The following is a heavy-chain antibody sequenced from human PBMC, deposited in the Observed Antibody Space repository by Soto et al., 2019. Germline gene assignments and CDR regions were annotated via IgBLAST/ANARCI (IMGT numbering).Heavy chain of an antibody. CDR2: IYYSGNT. Sequence: WETLSLTCTVSGGSISSYYWNWIRQPPGKGLEWIGYIYYSGNTKYNPSLKSRVTISVDTSKNQFSLKLSSVTAADTAVYYCASFYDRSGYYSFDHWGQGTPVTVSS. D-gene: IGHD3-22*01. V-gene: IGHV4-59*01. CDR1: GGSISSYY. J-gene: IGHJ4*02. CDR3: ASFYDRSGYYSFDH.